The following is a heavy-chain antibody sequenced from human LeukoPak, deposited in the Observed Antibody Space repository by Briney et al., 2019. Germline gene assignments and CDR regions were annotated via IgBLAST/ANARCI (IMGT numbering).Heavy chain of an antibody. J-gene: IGHJ6*02. V-gene: IGHV3-7*01. Sequence: GGSLRLSCAASGFTFSSYWMNWARQAPGKGLEWLASINHNGNVNYYVDSVKGRFTIPRDNSKNTLYLQMNSLRAEDTAVYYCAKETRGYSYGYPWGYYYYGMDVWGQGTTVTVSS. CDR2: INHNGNVN. CDR1: GFTFSSYW. D-gene: IGHD5-18*01. CDR3: AKETRGYSYGYPWGYYYYGMDV.